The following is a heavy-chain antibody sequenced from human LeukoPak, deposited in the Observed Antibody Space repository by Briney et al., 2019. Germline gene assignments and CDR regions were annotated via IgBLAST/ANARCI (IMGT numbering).Heavy chain of an antibody. CDR2: IYYSGST. CDR3: AGSALGELVPEFDY. J-gene: IGHJ4*02. CDR1: GSSISSHY. Sequence: SETLSLTCTVSGSSISSHYWSWIRQPPGKGLEWIGYIYYSGSTNYNPSLKSRVTISVDTSKNQFSLKLSSVTAADTAVYYCAGSALGELVPEFDYWGQGTLVTVSS. V-gene: IGHV4-59*11. D-gene: IGHD6-6*01.